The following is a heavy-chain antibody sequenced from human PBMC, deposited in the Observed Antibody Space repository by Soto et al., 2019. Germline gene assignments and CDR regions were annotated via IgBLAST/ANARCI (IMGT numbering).Heavy chain of an antibody. J-gene: IGHJ6*03. D-gene: IGHD4-17*01. CDR3: ARDRVTVTTRGHYYYYYYMDV. CDR2: IYSGGST. CDR1: GFTVSSNY. V-gene: IGHV3-53*04. Sequence: EVQLVESGGGLVQPGGSLRLSCAASGFTVSSNYMSWVRQAPGKGLEWVSVIYSGGSTYYADSVKGRFTISRHNSKNTLYLQMNSLRAEDTAVYYCARDRVTVTTRGHYYYYYYMDVWGKGTTVTVSS.